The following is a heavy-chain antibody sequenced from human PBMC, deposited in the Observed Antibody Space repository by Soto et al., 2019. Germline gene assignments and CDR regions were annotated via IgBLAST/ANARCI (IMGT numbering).Heavy chain of an antibody. V-gene: IGHV2-5*02. J-gene: IGHJ4*02. CDR1: GLSLSTSGEG. CDR2: IYWDDDK. Sequence: QITLKESGPTLVKPTKTLTLTCAFSGLSLSTSGEGVGWIRQPPGKALEWLAYIYWDDDKGYSPSLKSRLTITRDTSKNQVVLIMTNMDPVDTATYYCAHRVTSRWGNSWYIWGRGTLVTVSS. D-gene: IGHD6-13*01. CDR3: AHRVTSRWGNSWYI.